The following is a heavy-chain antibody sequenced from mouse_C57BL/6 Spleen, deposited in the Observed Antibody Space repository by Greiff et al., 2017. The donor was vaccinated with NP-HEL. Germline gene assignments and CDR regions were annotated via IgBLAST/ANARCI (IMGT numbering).Heavy chain of an antibody. J-gene: IGHJ4*01. CDR3: AKRREGYYAMDY. V-gene: IGHV1-66*01. Sequence: VQLQQSGPELVKPGASVKISCKASGYSFTSYYIHWVKQRPGQGLEWIGWIYPGSGNTKYNEKFKGKATLTADTSSSTAYMQLSSLTSEDSAVYYCAKRREGYYAMDYWGQGTSVTVSS. CDR1: GYSFTSYY. D-gene: IGHD2-12*01. CDR2: IYPGSGNT.